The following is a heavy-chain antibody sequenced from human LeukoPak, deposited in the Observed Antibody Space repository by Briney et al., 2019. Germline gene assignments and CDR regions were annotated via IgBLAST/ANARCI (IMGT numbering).Heavy chain of an antibody. V-gene: IGHV5-51*01. CDR3: ARPHYSDSIGYYFDS. D-gene: IGHD3-16*01. J-gene: IGHJ4*02. Sequence: GGSLRLSCKGSGYSSTNYWIGWLRQMPGNGLEWMGIIYPGDSDIRYSPSFQGQVTISVDKSISTAYLQWSSLKASDTAIYYCARPHYSDSIGYYFDSWGQGTLVTVSS. CDR1: GYSSTNYW. CDR2: IYPGDSDI.